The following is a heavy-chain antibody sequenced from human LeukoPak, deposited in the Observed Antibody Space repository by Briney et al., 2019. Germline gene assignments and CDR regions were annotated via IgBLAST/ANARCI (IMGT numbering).Heavy chain of an antibody. V-gene: IGHV3-30-3*01. CDR1: GFTFSSYA. D-gene: IGHD3-10*02. CDR2: ISYDGSNK. J-gene: IGHJ4*02. Sequence: GGSLRLSCAASGFTFSSYAMHWVRQAPGKGLEWVAVISYDGSNKYYADSVQGRFTIFRDNSKNTPYLQMNSLRAEDTAMYYCARALCDNNRCSSYFDSWGQGTLVTVSS. CDR3: ARALCDNNRCSSYFDS.